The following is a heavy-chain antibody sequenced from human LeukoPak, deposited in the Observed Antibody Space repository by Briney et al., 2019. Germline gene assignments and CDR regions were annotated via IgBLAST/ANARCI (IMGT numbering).Heavy chain of an antibody. CDR2: INVDGSTT. V-gene: IGHV3-74*03. J-gene: IGHJ4*02. CDR3: ARRAAPCFNW. D-gene: IGHD1-1*01. Sequence: PGGSESLLYAHSGSTVSTYWMHCARHSPGKGLVWVSRINVDGSTTTYADSVKGRFTISRATAKHTLHLQMNSLRAEDTAVFYCARRAAPCFNWWGQGTLVTVSS. CDR1: GSTVSTYW.